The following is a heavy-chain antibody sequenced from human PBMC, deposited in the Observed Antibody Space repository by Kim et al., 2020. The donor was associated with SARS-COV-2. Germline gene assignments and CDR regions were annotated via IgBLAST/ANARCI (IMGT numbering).Heavy chain of an antibody. D-gene: IGHD4-17*01. Sequence: ASVKVSCKASGYVFTSYYIHWVRQAPGLGLEWMGIINPSSGRTSNAQKFQGRVTMTRDTSTSTLYLELSSLRSEDTAVYYCARVDDFGDYGSFDYWGQGT. CDR1: GYVFTSYY. J-gene: IGHJ4*02. V-gene: IGHV1-46*01. CDR3: ARVDDFGDYGSFDY. CDR2: INPSSGRT.